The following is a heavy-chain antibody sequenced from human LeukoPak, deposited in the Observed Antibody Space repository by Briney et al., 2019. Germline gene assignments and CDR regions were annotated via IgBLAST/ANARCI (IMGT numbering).Heavy chain of an antibody. V-gene: IGHV4-31*03. CDR1: GGSISSGGYY. Sequence: SQTLSLTCTVSGGSISSGGYYWSWIRQHPGKGLEWIGYIYYSGSTYYNPSLKSRVTISVDTSKNQFSLKLSSVTAADTAVYYCARVPPYYDFWSGSEDAFDIWGQGTMVTVSS. J-gene: IGHJ3*02. CDR3: ARVPPYYDFWSGSEDAFDI. CDR2: IYYSGST. D-gene: IGHD3-3*01.